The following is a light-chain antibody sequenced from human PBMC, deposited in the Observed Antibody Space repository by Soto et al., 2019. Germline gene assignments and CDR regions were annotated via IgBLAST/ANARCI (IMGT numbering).Light chain of an antibody. CDR1: SSDVGGYNY. CDR3: SSYTSSSTVV. J-gene: IGLJ2*01. CDR2: DVS. V-gene: IGLV2-14*01. Sequence: QSVLTHPASVSGSPGQSITISCTGTSSDVGGYNYVSWYQQHPGKAPKVMIYDVSNRPSGVSNRFSGAKSGNTASLTISGLQAEYEADYYCSSYTSSSTVVFGGGTKLTVL.